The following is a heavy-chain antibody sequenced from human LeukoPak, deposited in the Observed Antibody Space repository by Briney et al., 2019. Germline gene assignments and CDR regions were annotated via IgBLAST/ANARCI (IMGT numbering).Heavy chain of an antibody. CDR1: GYTFTDYY. V-gene: IGHV1-18*04. CDR2: IIPIFGTA. D-gene: IGHD3-16*01. CDR3: ARGGPLQNDY. Sequence: ASVKVSCKASGYTFTDYYIHWVRQAPGQGLEWMGGIIPIFGTANYAQKLQGRVTMTTDTSTSTAYMELRSLRSDDTAVYYCARGGPLQNDYWGQGTLVTVSS. J-gene: IGHJ4*02.